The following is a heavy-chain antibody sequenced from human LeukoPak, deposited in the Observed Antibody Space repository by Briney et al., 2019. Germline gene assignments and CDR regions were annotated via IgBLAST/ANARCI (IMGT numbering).Heavy chain of an antibody. V-gene: IGHV3-30*02. D-gene: IGHD2-2*01. CDR2: IRYDGSNK. J-gene: IGHJ3*02. CDR3: AKVKDIVVVPAADAFDI. CDR1: GFTFSDYY. Sequence: GGSLRLSCAASGFTFSDYYMSWIRQAPGKGLEWVAFIRYDGSNKYYADSVKGRFTISRDNSKNTLYLQMNSLRAEDTAVYYCAKVKDIVVVPAADAFDIWGQGTMVTVST.